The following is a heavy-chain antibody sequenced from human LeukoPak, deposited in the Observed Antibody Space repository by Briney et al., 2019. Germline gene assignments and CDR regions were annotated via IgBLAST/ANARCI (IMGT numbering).Heavy chain of an antibody. CDR1: GASISIYS. Sequence: SETLSLTCTVSGASISIYSWSWIRQPPGQGLEWIGYIYYSGSPNYNPSLKSRVTMSVDASKNQFSLKVSSVIAADTAVYYCAKSKRYCDSASCYEAFDIWGQGTMVTVSS. CDR3: AKSKRYCDSASCYEAFDI. CDR2: IYYSGSP. V-gene: IGHV4-59*01. J-gene: IGHJ3*02. D-gene: IGHD2-2*01.